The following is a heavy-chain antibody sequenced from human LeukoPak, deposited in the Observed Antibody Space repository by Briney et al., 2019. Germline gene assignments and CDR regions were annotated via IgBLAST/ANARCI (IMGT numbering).Heavy chain of an antibody. D-gene: IGHD6-13*01. CDR2: NYHSRST. CDR1: GYSISSGYY. CDR3: ARYSSIWYVYFDS. V-gene: IGHV4-38-2*01. Sequence: PSETLSLTCAVSGYSISSGYYWGWLRQPPGKGLEWIGSNYHSRSTYYTPSHKRRATIAVETSKDQVVLKLSSVTAADTAVYYCARYSSIWYVYFDSWGQGTLVTVSS. J-gene: IGHJ4*02.